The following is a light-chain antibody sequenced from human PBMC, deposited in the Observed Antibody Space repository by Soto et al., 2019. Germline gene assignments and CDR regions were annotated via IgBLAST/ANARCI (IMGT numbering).Light chain of an antibody. J-gene: IGKJ5*01. CDR1: QTLTNNY. Sequence: EIMLTQSPGTLSLSPGESATLSCRASQTLTNNYLAWYQQKPGQAPRVLIYGASYRATGIPVRFSGSGSGTDFAVTISSLEPDDFADYSCQQYGSSPITFGQGARLEMK. CDR2: GAS. V-gene: IGKV3-20*01. CDR3: QQYGSSPIT.